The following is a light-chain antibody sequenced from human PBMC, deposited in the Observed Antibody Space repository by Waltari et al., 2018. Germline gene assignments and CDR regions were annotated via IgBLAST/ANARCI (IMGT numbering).Light chain of an antibody. CDR1: SSDVGSADS. CDR2: HVT. Sequence: QSALTQPPSASGSPGQTVTISCAGTSSDVGSADSVSWYQKHPGQAPKLLIYHVTKRPSGVPDRFSGSKSGNTASLTVSGLQAEDEADYYCSSNAGINNFVFGGGTKLTVL. V-gene: IGLV2-8*01. CDR3: SSNAGINNFV. J-gene: IGLJ2*01.